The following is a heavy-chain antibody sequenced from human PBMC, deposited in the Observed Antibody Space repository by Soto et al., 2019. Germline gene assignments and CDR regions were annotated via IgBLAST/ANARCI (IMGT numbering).Heavy chain of an antibody. CDR2: INSSGST. CDR1: GVSISSYY. D-gene: IGHD2-2*01. Sequence: SEPLSLTYTVSGVSISSYYGIWIRQTPDKGLEWIGYINSSGSTNYNPSLKSRVTISVDTSKNQFSLKLSSVTAADTAVYYCAVPYQYCSATSCEDSYYYYGMDVWGQGTTVTVSS. V-gene: IGHV4-59*12. CDR3: AVPYQYCSATSCEDSYYYYGMDV. J-gene: IGHJ6*02.